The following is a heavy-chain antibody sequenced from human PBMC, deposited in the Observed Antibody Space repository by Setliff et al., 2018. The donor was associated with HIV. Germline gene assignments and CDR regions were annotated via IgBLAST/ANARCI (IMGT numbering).Heavy chain of an antibody. Sequence: PSETLSLTCTVSGGSINTYYRSWIRQPAGKGLEWIGRFYTSGSTNYNPSLKSRVTMSVDTSKNQFSLKLSSVTAADTAVYYCARDRLTYYFDYWGQGILVTVSS. CDR2: FYTSGST. J-gene: IGHJ4*02. CDR1: GGSINTYY. CDR3: ARDRLTYYFDY. V-gene: IGHV4-4*07. D-gene: IGHD3-22*01.